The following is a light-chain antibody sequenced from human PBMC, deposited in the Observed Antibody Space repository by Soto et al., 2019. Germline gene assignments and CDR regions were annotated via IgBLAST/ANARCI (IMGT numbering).Light chain of an antibody. CDR2: GAS. CDR3: QQYNNWPPIT. Sequence: EIVMTQSPATLSVSPGERATLSCRASQSVSGNLAWYQQKPGQAPRLLIYGASTRATGIPARFSGSGSGTEFPLTLSSLQSEDFAVYYWQQYNNWPPITFGQGTKLEIK. J-gene: IGKJ2*01. V-gene: IGKV3-15*01. CDR1: QSVSGN.